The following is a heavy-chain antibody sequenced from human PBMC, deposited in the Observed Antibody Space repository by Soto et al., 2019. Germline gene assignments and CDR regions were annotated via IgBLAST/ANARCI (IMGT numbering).Heavy chain of an antibody. CDR1: GFTFSTYS. Sequence: LRLSCVGSGFTFSTYSISWVRQAPGKGLEWVSSISSRSDIYYADSVKGRFTISRDNAKNSVSLQMNSLRAEDTAVYYCAREYTAWPLAYGLDVWGQGTTVTVSS. CDR2: ISSRSDI. D-gene: IGHD2-2*02. J-gene: IGHJ6*02. CDR3: AREYTAWPLAYGLDV. V-gene: IGHV3-21*01.